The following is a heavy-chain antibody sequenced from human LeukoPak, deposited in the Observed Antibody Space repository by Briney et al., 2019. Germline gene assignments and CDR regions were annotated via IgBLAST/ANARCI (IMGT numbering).Heavy chain of an antibody. V-gene: IGHV1-69*04. CDR3: ATRDPYSGSYPRH. J-gene: IGHJ1*01. CDR1: GGTFSSYA. D-gene: IGHD1-26*01. Sequence: SVKVSCKASGGTFSSYAISWVRQAPGQGLEWMGRIIPILGIANYAQKFQGRVTITADKSTSTAYMELSSLRSEDTAVYYCATRDPYSGSYPRHWGQGTLVTVSS. CDR2: IIPILGIA.